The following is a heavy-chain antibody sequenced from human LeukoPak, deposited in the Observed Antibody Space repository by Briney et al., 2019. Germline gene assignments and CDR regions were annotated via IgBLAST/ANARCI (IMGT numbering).Heavy chain of an antibody. CDR3: ASYAVRGVIRNYYYYYYMDV. V-gene: IGHV1-69*13. CDR1: GGTFSSYA. Sequence: SVKVSRKASGGTFSSYAISWVRQAPGQGLEWMGGIIPIFGTANYAQKFQGRVTITADESTSTAYMELSSLRSEDTAVYYCASYAVRGVIRNYYYYYYMDVWGKGTTVTISS. J-gene: IGHJ6*03. D-gene: IGHD3-10*01. CDR2: IIPIFGTA.